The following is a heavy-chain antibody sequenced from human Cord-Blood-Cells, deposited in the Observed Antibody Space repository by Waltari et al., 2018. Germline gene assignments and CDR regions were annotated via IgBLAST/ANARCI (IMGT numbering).Heavy chain of an antibody. CDR2: INHSGST. Sequence: QVQLQQWGAGLLKPSETLSLTCAVYGGSFSGYYWSWIRQPPGKGLEWIGEINHSGSTDYTPSLKSRGTISVDTAKNQCSLKLGSVTAADTAVYYLASHRVRREFWYFDLWGRGTLVTVSS. CDR3: ASHRVRREFWYFDL. J-gene: IGHJ2*01. V-gene: IGHV4-34*01. D-gene: IGHD3-10*01. CDR1: GGSFSGYY.